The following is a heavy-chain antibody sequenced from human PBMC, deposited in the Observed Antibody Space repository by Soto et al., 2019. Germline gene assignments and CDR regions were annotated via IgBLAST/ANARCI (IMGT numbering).Heavy chain of an antibody. V-gene: IGHV4-31*03. CDR1: GGSMTSGDQY. CDR3: ARELPQRQGRNMDV. Sequence: HVQLQESGPGLVKPSQTLSLTCTVTGGSMTSGDQYWTWIRHRPGDGLEWLGYINPRGSLYYNPSLKSRVAMSVDTSKNQFSLNLSSVTAADTAVYYCARELPQRQGRNMDVWGQGTTVTVSS. CDR2: INPRGSL. J-gene: IGHJ6*02. D-gene: IGHD1-1*01.